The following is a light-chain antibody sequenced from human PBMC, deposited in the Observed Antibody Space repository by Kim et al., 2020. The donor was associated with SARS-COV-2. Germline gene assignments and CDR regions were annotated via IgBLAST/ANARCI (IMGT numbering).Light chain of an antibody. CDR3: AAWDDSLSGFVV. V-gene: IGLV1-44*01. Sequence: QSVTISCSAGSSNIGSNTVNWYQHLPGTAPKLLIYSDIQRPSGVPDRFSASKSGTSASLAISGLQSEDEADYYCAAWDDSLSGFVVFGGGTQLTVL. J-gene: IGLJ2*01. CDR2: SDI. CDR1: SSNIGSNT.